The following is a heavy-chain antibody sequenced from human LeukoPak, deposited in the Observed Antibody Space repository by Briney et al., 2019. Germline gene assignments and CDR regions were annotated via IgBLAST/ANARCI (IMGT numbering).Heavy chain of an antibody. CDR3: AREILYDSTGYYL. D-gene: IGHD3-22*01. CDR2: IYFSGNT. J-gene: IGHJ4*02. V-gene: IGHV4-39*02. CDR1: GNSISTSKSY. Sequence: SETLSLTCTVSGNSISTSKSYWGWIRQPPLKGLEWIGSIYFSGNTYYNASLKSRVTISVDTSKNQFSLTLTSVTAADTAVYYCAREILYDSTGYYLWGQGTLVTVSS.